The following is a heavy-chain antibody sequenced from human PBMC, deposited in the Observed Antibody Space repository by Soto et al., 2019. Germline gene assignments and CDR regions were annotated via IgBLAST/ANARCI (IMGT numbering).Heavy chain of an antibody. Sequence: QVQLVESGGGVVQPGRSLRLSCAASGFTFSNYFIHWVRQAPGKGLEWVAFISDDGSNIHYGDSVRGRFTISRDNSKNMVYRQMNSLRPDDTAVYCCATDLRVRGLYGMDVWGQGTTVTVSS. V-gene: IGHV3-30-3*01. CDR2: ISDDGSNI. CDR3: ATDLRVRGLYGMDV. CDR1: GFTFSNYF. D-gene: IGHD3-16*01. J-gene: IGHJ6*02.